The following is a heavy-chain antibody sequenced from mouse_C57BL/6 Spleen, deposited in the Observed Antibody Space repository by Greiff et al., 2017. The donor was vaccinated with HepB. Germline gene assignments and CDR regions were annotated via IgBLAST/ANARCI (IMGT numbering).Heavy chain of an antibody. CDR2: IWSGGST. CDR3: ARVYYGSSGGFAY. D-gene: IGHD1-1*01. Sequence: VKLVESGPGLVQPSQSLSITCTVSGFSLTSYGVHWVRQSPGKGLEWLGVIWSGGSTDYNAAFISRLSISKDNSKSQVFFKMNSLQADDTAIYYCARVYYGSSGGFAYWGQGTLVTVSA. V-gene: IGHV2-2*01. CDR1: GFSLTSYG. J-gene: IGHJ3*01.